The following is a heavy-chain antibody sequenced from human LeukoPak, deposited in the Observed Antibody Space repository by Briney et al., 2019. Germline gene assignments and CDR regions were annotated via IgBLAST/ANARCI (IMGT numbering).Heavy chain of an antibody. CDR1: GYSISGGYY. J-gene: IGHJ4*02. D-gene: IGHD3-9*01. V-gene: IGHV4-38-2*02. CDR2: IYHSGST. CDR3: ARDLKN. Sequence: PSETLSLTCTVSGYSISGGYYWGWLRQPSGKGLEWIGSIYHSGSTYYNASLKSQVSISIDTSKNQFSLKLTSVTAADTAVYYCARDLKNWGQGTLVTVSS.